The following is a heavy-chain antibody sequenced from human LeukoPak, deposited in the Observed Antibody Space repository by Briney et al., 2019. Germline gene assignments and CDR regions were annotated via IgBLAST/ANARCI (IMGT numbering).Heavy chain of an antibody. J-gene: IGHJ5*02. Sequence: GSSVKVSCQDSGGTFSSYAIRWVRPAPGQGLPWMGGIIHIFGTAYYAQKFQGRVTITTDESTSTAYMELSSVRAEDTAVYYCARGGDSVVASGWFDPWGQGALVTVSS. CDR3: ARGGDSVVASGWFDP. V-gene: IGHV1-69*05. CDR2: IIHIFGTA. CDR1: GGTFSSYA. D-gene: IGHD2-2*01.